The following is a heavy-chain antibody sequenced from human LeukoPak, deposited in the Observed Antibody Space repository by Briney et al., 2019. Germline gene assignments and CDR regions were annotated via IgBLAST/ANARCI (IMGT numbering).Heavy chain of an antibody. CDR3: TRAGSGTYPDDGFDI. D-gene: IGHD1-26*01. CDR2: IRSKVYSGTT. J-gene: IGHJ3*02. CDR1: RFTFGDYA. Sequence: GRSLKLSCTASRFTFGDYAMSWVRQAPGKGLEWVGFIRSKVYSGTTEYAASVKGRFTISRDDSKSIAYLQMNSLKTEDTAVYYCTRAGSGTYPDDGFDIWGQGTMVTVSS. V-gene: IGHV3-49*04.